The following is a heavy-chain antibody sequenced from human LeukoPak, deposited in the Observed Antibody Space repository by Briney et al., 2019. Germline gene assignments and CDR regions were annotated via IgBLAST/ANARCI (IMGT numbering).Heavy chain of an antibody. D-gene: IGHD3-3*01. V-gene: IGHV1-69*13. Sequence: SVKVSCKASGGTFSSYAISWVRQAPGQGLEWMGGIIPIFGTANYAQKFQGRVTITADESTSTAYMELSSLRSEATAVYYCASTYYDFWSGSFDYWGQGTLVTVSS. CDR3: ASTYYDFWSGSFDY. CDR2: IIPIFGTA. J-gene: IGHJ4*02. CDR1: GGTFSSYA.